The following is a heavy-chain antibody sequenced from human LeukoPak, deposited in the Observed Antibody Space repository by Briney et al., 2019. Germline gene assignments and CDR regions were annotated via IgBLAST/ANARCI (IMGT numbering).Heavy chain of an antibody. D-gene: IGHD2-15*01. Sequence: GASVKVSCKASRYTFTGYYMHWVRQAPGQGLEWMRWINPNSGGTNYAQKFQGRVTMTRDTSISTAYMELSRLRSDDTAVYYCARETYCSGGSCYSCDYWGQGTLVTVSS. V-gene: IGHV1-2*02. J-gene: IGHJ4*02. CDR2: INPNSGGT. CDR1: RYTFTGYY. CDR3: ARETYCSGGSCYSCDY.